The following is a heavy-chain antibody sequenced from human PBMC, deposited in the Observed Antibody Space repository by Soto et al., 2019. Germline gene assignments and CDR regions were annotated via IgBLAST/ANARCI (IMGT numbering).Heavy chain of an antibody. J-gene: IGHJ5*02. D-gene: IGHD1-1*01. CDR3: AKDQGTEQGCLGS. CDR1: GFTFHFYG. V-gene: IGHV3-30*18. CDR2: ISYAGSNQ. Sequence: SLRDACAASGFTFHFYGMHWVLEAPDKVLVWEAFISYAGSNQYYADSVKGRFTISRDNSKNTLFVQMNSQRADATTVYYCAKDQGTEQGCLGSCGKGTRVSVAS.